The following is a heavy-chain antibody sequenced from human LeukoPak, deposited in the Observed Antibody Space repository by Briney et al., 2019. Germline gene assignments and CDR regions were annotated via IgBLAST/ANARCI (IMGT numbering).Heavy chain of an antibody. J-gene: IGHJ4*02. CDR1: GCTFSSYG. Sequence: PGGSLRLSCAASGCTFSSYGMYWVRQAPGKGLEWVAVISFDGSNKYYADSVRGRFTVSRDNSKDTLYLQMNSLRAEDTAVYHCAKDEIGAVAGLLDYWGQGILVTVSS. CDR3: AKDEIGAVAGLLDY. V-gene: IGHV3-30*18. CDR2: ISFDGSNK. D-gene: IGHD6-19*01.